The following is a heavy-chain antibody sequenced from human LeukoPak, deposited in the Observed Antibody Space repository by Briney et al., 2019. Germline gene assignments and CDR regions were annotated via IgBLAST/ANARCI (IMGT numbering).Heavy chain of an antibody. CDR1: GFTFSSYS. CDR2: VSGSGVSI. CDR3: ARGYCSTGSCQYSFDC. D-gene: IGHD2-15*01. Sequence: PGGPLRLSCAASGFTFSSYSMSWVRQAPGKGLEWVSAVSGSGVSIHYGDSIKGRFTISRDNSKNTVDLQMDSLRAEDTATYYCARGYCSTGSCQYSFDCWGQGTLVTVSS. V-gene: IGHV3-23*01. J-gene: IGHJ4*02.